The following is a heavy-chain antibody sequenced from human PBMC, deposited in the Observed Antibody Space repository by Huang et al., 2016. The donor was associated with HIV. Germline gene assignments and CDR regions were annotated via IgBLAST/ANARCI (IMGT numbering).Heavy chain of an antibody. J-gene: IGHJ3*02. CDR3: ARYTADAFDI. CDR2: ISSSSSTS. V-gene: IGHV3-48*02. CDR1: GFTFGSYS. D-gene: IGHD5-18*01. Sequence: EVQLVESGGGLVQPGGSLRLSCAASGFTFGSYSMTWVRQAPGKGLEWFSYISSSSSTSCYADSVKGRFTISRDNAKNSLFLRMNSLRDEDTAVYYCARYTADAFDIWGQGTMVTVSS.